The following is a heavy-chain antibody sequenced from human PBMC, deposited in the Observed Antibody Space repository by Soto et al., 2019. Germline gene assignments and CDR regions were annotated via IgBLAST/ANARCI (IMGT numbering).Heavy chain of an antibody. V-gene: IGHV4-31*03. CDR2: IYYSGST. J-gene: IGHJ4*02. CDR1: GGSISSGGYY. Sequence: SETLSLTCTVSGGSISSGGYYWSWIRQHPGKGLEWIGYIYYSGSTYYNPSLKSRVTISVDTSKNQFSLKLSSVTAADTAVYYCARDRDGVRGQFDYWGQGTLVTVSS. D-gene: IGHD3-10*01. CDR3: ARDRDGVRGQFDY.